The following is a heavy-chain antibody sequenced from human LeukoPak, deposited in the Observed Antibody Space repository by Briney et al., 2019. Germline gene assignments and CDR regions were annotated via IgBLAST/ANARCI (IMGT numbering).Heavy chain of an antibody. Sequence: GGTLRLSCAASGFTFSSYGMSWVRQAPGKGLELVSAISGSGGSTYYADSVKGRFTISRDNSKNTLYLQMNSLRAEDTAVYYCAKDLDSSSSLNWFDPWGQGTLVTVSS. D-gene: IGHD6-13*01. CDR2: ISGSGGST. J-gene: IGHJ5*02. CDR1: GFTFSSYG. CDR3: AKDLDSSSSLNWFDP. V-gene: IGHV3-23*01.